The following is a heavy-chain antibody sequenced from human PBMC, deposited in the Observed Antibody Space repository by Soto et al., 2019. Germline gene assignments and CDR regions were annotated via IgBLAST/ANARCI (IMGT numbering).Heavy chain of an antibody. CDR2: TYYRSKWYN. CDR1: GDSVSSNSAA. D-gene: IGHD2-2*01. V-gene: IGHV6-1*01. Sequence: SQTLSLTCAISGDSVSSNSAAWDWIRQSPSRGLEWLGRTYYRSKWYNDYAVSVKSRITINPDTSKNQFSLQPNSVTPDDTAVYYCAREPKYCSSTSCQAAAYYYYGMDVWGQGTTVTVSS. J-gene: IGHJ6*02. CDR3: AREPKYCSSTSCQAAAYYYYGMDV.